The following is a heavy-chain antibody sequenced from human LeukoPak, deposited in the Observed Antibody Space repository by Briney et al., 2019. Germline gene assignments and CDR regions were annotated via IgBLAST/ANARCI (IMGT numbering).Heavy chain of an antibody. CDR1: GGSFSGYY. Sequence: SETLSLTCAVYGGSFSGYYWSWIRQPPGKGLEWIGYIYYSGSTYYNPSLKSRVSISVDTSRNQFSLNLRSVTAADTAVYYCAKIEVGRFDPWGQGTLVTVSS. D-gene: IGHD1-26*01. J-gene: IGHJ5*02. CDR2: IYYSGST. CDR3: AKIEVGRFDP. V-gene: IGHV4-34*01.